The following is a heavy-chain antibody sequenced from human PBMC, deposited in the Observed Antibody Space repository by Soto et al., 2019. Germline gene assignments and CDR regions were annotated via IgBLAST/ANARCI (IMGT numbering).Heavy chain of an antibody. Sequence: EVQLVESGGGLVQPGGSLRLSCVASDFTFSYYWMHWVHQVPGKGLVWVSRIHSDGSSTTYADSVKGRFTISGDNAKNTLYLQMASLRVEDTAVYYCARGDVGAFHLWGQGTMVTVSS. CDR3: ARGDVGAFHL. CDR2: IHSDGSST. J-gene: IGHJ3*01. V-gene: IGHV3-74*03. CDR1: DFTFSYYW. D-gene: IGHD1-26*01.